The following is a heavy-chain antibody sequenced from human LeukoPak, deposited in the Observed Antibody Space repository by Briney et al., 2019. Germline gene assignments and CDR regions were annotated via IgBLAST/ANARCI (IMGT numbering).Heavy chain of an antibody. J-gene: IGHJ4*02. Sequence: GGSLRLSCAASGFTFSSYWMSWVRQAPGKGLEWVANIKQDGSEKYYVDSVKGRFTISRDNAKNSLYLQMNSLRAEDTALYYCAKAGTSSGPGEVDYWGQGTLVTVSS. CDR1: GFTFSSYW. D-gene: IGHD6-19*01. V-gene: IGHV3-7*03. CDR3: AKAGTSSGPGEVDY. CDR2: IKQDGSEK.